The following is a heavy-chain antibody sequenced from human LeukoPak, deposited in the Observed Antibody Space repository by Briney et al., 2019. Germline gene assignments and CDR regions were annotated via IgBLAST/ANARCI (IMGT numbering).Heavy chain of an antibody. CDR2: ISWNSASV. Sequence: PGGSLRLSCEASGFTFAEYGMHWVRQAPGEGLEWVSTISWNSASVGYVDSVKGRFTISRDNAKKTPYLQMNSLRPEDKALYYCAKDYRYSSSWYDYWGQGTLVTVSS. D-gene: IGHD6-13*01. J-gene: IGHJ4*02. V-gene: IGHV3-9*01. CDR3: AKDYRYSSSWYDY. CDR1: GFTFAEYG.